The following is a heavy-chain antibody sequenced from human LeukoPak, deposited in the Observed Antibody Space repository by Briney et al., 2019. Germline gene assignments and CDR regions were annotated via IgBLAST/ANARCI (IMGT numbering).Heavy chain of an antibody. CDR1: GFTFSSYS. V-gene: IGHV3-48*04. Sequence: GSLRLSCAASGFTFSSYSMNWVRQAPGKGLEWVSYISSSSSTIYYADSVKGRFTISRDNAKNSLYLQMNSLRAEDTAVYYCARDKTPFSITIFGVVTDAFDIWGQGTMVTVSS. D-gene: IGHD3-3*01. CDR3: ARDKTPFSITIFGVVTDAFDI. J-gene: IGHJ3*02. CDR2: ISSSSSTI.